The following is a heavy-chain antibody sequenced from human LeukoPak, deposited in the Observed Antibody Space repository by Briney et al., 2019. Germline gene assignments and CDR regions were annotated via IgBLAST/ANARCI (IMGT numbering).Heavy chain of an antibody. V-gene: IGHV3-23*01. CDR2: ISGSGGST. J-gene: IGHJ1*01. CDR1: GFTFSSYA. CDR3: AIPNTSGYYYYFQY. D-gene: IGHD3-22*01. Sequence: GGSLRLSCAASGFTFSSYAMSWVRQAPGKGLEWVSAISGSGGSTYYADSVKGRFTISRDNSKNTLFLQMTSLRAEDTAVYYCAIPNTSGYYYYFQYWGQGTLVIVPS.